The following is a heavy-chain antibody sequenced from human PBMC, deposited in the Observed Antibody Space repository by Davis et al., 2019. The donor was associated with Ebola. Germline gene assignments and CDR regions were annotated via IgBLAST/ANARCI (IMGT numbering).Heavy chain of an antibody. CDR2: ITPIFCAA. D-gene: IGHD1-26*01. Sequence: AASVTVSCKASGGTFNTYAVSWLRQAPGQGLEWMGGITPIFCAANYAQKFRGRVTITADESTRTTYMELASLTSADTAVYYCARDLGSGSYFFFYWGQGTLVTVSS. V-gene: IGHV1-69*13. CDR1: GGTFNTYA. J-gene: IGHJ4*02. CDR3: ARDLGSGSYFFFY.